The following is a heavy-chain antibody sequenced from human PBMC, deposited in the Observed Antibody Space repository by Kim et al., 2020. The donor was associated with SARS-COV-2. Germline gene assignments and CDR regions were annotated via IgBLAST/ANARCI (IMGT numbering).Heavy chain of an antibody. CDR2: IYHSGST. Sequence: SETLSLTCSVSGGSMRGHYCSWIRQPPGKGLEWIGYIYHSGSTSYNPSLNSRVTMSLDTSKNQCFLNLKSVTAADAAVYYCAGQSVADIVVIDVDVRGQGTAVTV. CDR3: AGQSVADIVVIDVDV. D-gene: IGHD2-21*01. CDR1: GGSMRGHY. J-gene: IGHJ6*02. V-gene: IGHV4-59*08.